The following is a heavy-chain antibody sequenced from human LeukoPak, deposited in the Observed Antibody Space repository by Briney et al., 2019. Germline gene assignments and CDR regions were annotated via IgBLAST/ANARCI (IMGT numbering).Heavy chain of an antibody. CDR3: ARAPRSGAFDI. D-gene: IGHD1-1*01. V-gene: IGHV4-4*02. J-gene: IGHJ3*02. CDR1: GGSISSSNW. Sequence: SETLSLTCAVSGGSISSSNWWSWVRQPPGKGLEWIGYIYHSGSTYYNPSLKSRVTISVDRSKNQFSLKLSSVTAADTAVYYCARAPRSGAFDIWGQGTMVTVSS. CDR2: IYHSGST.